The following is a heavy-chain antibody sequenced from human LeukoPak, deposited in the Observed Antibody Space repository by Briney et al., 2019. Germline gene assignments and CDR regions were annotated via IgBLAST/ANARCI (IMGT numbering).Heavy chain of an antibody. D-gene: IGHD6-19*01. V-gene: IGHV3-23*01. J-gene: IGHJ4*02. Sequence: GASLRLSCAASGFTFSSYAMSWVRQAPGKGLEWVSAISCSGGSTYYADSVKGRFTISRDNSKNTLYLQMNSLRAEDTAVYYCAKHPLAAVAGQFDYWGQGTLVTVSS. CDR3: AKHPLAAVAGQFDY. CDR2: ISCSGGST. CDR1: GFTFSSYA.